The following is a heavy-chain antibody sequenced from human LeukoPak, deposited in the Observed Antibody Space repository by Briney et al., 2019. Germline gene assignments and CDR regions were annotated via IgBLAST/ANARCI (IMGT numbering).Heavy chain of an antibody. CDR1: GGSISSYY. Sequence: SETLSLTCTVSGGSISSYYWSWTRQPPGKGLEWIGYIYYSGSTNYNPSLKSRVTISVDTSKNQFSLKLSSVTAADTAVYYCARDKGKYSYGPDAFDIWGQGTMVTVSS. CDR2: IYYSGST. CDR3: ARDKGKYSYGPDAFDI. V-gene: IGHV4-59*01. D-gene: IGHD5-18*01. J-gene: IGHJ3*02.